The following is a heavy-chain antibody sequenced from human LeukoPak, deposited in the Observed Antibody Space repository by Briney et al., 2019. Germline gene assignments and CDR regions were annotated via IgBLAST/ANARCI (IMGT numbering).Heavy chain of an antibody. J-gene: IGHJ4*02. V-gene: IGHV3-23*01. CDR1: GFIFSNYA. Sequence: GGSLRLSCAAPGFIFSNYAMSWVRQAPGKGLEWVSAITGSGGSTYYAESVKGRFTISRDNSKNTLYLQMNSLRAEDTAVYYCAKWGDYDVLTGYYVSDYWGQGTLVTVSS. CDR3: AKWGDYDVLTGYYVSDY. CDR2: ITGSGGST. D-gene: IGHD3-9*01.